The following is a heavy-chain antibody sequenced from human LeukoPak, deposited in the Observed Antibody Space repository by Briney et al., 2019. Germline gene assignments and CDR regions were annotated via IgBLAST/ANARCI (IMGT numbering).Heavy chain of an antibody. V-gene: IGHV3-74*01. CDR3: TTTGKYYYDSSGYRPDDY. CDR2: INRDGSST. CDR1: GIIFSNYW. D-gene: IGHD3-22*01. Sequence: GGSLRLSCAASGIIFSNYWMHWVRHAPGKGLVWVSRINRDGSSTSYADSVKGRFTISRDNAKNTLYLQMNSLKTEDTAVYYCTTTGKYYYDSSGYRPDDYWGQGTLVTVSS. J-gene: IGHJ4*02.